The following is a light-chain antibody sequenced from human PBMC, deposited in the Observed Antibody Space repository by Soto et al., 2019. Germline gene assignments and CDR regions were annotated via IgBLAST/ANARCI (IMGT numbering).Light chain of an antibody. CDR1: TGAVTTGHY. CDR2: DTN. CDR3: LLSYRGVGV. J-gene: IGLJ2*01. Sequence: QAVVTQEPSLTVSPGGTVTLTCGSNTGAVTTGHYPYWFQQKPGQAPRTLIYDTNNKHSWTPARFSGSLLGGKAALTLSGAQPEDEAAYYCLLSYRGVGVFGGGTKLTVL. V-gene: IGLV7-46*01.